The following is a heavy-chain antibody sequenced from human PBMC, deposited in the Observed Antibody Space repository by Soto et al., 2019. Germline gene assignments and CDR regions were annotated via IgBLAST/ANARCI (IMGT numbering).Heavy chain of an antibody. V-gene: IGHV3-21*01. CDR1: GFIFSTYS. J-gene: IGHJ4*02. D-gene: IGHD4-4*01. CDR2: ISSRGSYK. CDR3: AREGFSNYNNYYFDY. Sequence: EVQLVESGGGLVKPGGSLRLSCAASGFIFSTYSMNWFRQAPGKGLDWVSSISSRGSYKHYADSVKGRFTISRDNAKTSLYLQMNSLRAEDTAVYYCAREGFSNYNNYYFDYWGQGTLVTVSS.